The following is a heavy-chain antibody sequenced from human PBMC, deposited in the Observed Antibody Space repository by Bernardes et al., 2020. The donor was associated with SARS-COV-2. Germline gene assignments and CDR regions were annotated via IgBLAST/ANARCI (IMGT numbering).Heavy chain of an antibody. D-gene: IGHD3-9*01. CDR2: TSYDGDNK. CDR3: ASPRVDFDWLLPLDY. J-gene: IGHJ4*02. V-gene: IGHV3-30-3*01. CDR1: GFSFSTHA. Sequence: GGSLRLSCGASGFSFSTHAMHWVRRAPGKGLEWVAVTSYDGDNKYYADSVKGRFTISRDNSMNTLYLEMNSLTPEDTAVYYCASPRVDFDWLLPLDYWGLGTRVTVSS.